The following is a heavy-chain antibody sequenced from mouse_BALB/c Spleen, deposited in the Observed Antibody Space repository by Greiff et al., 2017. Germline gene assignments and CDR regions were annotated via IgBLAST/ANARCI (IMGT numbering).Heavy chain of an antibody. V-gene: IGHV1S81*02. J-gene: IGHJ4*01. D-gene: IGHD2-1*01. CDR3: ARGGGYGNQYAMDY. CDR2: INPSNGRT. CDR1: GYTFTSYW. Sequence: QVQLKQPGAELVKPGASVKLSCKASGYTFTSYWMHWVKQRPGQGLEWIGEINPSNGRTNYNEKFKSKATLTVDKSSSTAYMQLSSLTSEDSAVYYCARGGGYGNQYAMDYWGQGTSVTVSS.